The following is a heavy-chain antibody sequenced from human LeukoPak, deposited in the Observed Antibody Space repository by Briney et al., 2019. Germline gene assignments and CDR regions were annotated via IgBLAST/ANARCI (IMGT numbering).Heavy chain of an antibody. CDR3: ARARVGATNYYYYYMDV. Sequence: SETLSLTCTASGGSISSYYWSWIRQPPGKGLEWIGYIYYSGSTNYNPSLKSRVTISVDTSKNQFSLKLSSVTAADTAVYYCARARVGATNYYYYYMDVWGKGATVTVSS. D-gene: IGHD1-26*01. V-gene: IGHV4-59*08. CDR1: GGSISSYY. CDR2: IYYSGST. J-gene: IGHJ6*03.